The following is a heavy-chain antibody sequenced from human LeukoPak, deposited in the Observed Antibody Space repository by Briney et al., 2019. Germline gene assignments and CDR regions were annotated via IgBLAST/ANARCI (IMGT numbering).Heavy chain of an antibody. CDR3: VSPRGFSYGYFDY. V-gene: IGHV4-39*01. D-gene: IGHD5-18*01. J-gene: IGHJ4*02. CDR1: GGSISSSSAY. Sequence: SETLSLTCTVSGGSISSSSAYWGWIRQPPGKGLEWIGSIYYSKNTYYNPSLKSRVTISADTSKNQFSLTLGSVSATDTAVYYCVSPRGFSYGYFDYWGQGTLATVSS. CDR2: IYYSKNT.